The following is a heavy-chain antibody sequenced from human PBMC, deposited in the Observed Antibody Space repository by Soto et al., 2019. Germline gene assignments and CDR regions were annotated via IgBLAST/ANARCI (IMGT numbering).Heavy chain of an antibody. CDR2: ISFDGGNQ. CDR3: AKDSSVTAAGSGGWFDP. D-gene: IGHD6-13*01. Sequence: QVQLVQSGGGVVQPGRSLRLSCAASGFDFNTYGLHWVRKAPGKGLEWVAGISFDGGNQYYADSVKGRFTISRDKSNNTLYLQMNGLGAEDTATYYCAKDSSVTAAGSGGWFDPWGQGTLVIVSS. V-gene: IGHV3-30*18. CDR1: GFDFNTYG. J-gene: IGHJ5*02.